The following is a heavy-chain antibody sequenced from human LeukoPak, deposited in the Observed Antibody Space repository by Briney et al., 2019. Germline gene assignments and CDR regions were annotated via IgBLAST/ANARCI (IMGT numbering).Heavy chain of an antibody. CDR2: IYTSGST. Sequence: SQTLSLTCTVSGDSISSGSYYWSWIRQPAGKGLEWIGRIYTSGSTNYNPSLKSRVTISVDTSKNQFSLKLSSVTAADTAVYYCARWAPWFGELGNWFDPWGQGTLVTVSS. V-gene: IGHV4-61*02. CDR3: ARWAPWFGELGNWFDP. CDR1: GDSISSGSYY. J-gene: IGHJ5*02. D-gene: IGHD3-10*01.